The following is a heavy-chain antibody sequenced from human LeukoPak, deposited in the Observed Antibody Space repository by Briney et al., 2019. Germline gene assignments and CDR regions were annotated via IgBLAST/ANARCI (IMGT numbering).Heavy chain of an antibody. CDR2: INKNGRNI. D-gene: IGHD1-26*01. CDR1: GFTFSHYY. CDR3: ARAPKFRLVGVSKVPFDP. J-gene: IGHJ5*02. Sequence: GGSLRLSCAASGFTFSHYYMSWLRQAPAKGLEWVSYINKNGRNIYYADSVKGRFNISRDNAKNSLYLQMNSLRAEDTAVYYCARAPKFRLVGVSKVPFDPWGQGTLVTVSS. V-gene: IGHV3-11*01.